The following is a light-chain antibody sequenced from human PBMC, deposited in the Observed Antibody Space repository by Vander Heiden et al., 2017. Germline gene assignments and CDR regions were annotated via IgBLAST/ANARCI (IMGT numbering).Light chain of an antibody. V-gene: IGKV1-27*01. CDR3: QKYDSVPYT. CDR2: AAS. Sequence: DIQMTQSPSSLSASLGDRVTITCRASQGISTYLAWYQQKPGKAPKLLISAASTLQYGVPSRFNGRGSGTDFTLTISSLQPEDVATYYCQKYDSVPYTFGQGTKLEIK. J-gene: IGKJ2*01. CDR1: QGISTY.